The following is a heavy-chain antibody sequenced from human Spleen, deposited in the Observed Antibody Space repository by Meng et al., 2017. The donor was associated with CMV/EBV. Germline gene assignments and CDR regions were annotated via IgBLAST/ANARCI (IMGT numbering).Heavy chain of an antibody. CDR3: VTLDTVSLSLGDY. CDR1: RYTFTAFF. Sequence: CNVSRYTFTAFFVHWVQQAPGKGLEWMGLFDPEYGKTIYPEKFQGSFTITADTSIDPAFFGVSSLESEDTALYYCVTLDTVSLSLGDYWGQGTLVTVSS. D-gene: IGHD3/OR15-3a*01. J-gene: IGHJ4*02. CDR2: FDPEYGKT. V-gene: IGHV1-69-2*01.